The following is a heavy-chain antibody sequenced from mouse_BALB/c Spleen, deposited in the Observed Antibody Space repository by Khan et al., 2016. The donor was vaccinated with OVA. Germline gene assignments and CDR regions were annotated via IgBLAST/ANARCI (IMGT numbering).Heavy chain of an antibody. CDR3: ARGNYYGYYFDY. V-gene: IGHV3-2*02. Sequence: EVQLQESGPGLVKPSQSLSLTCTVTGYSITNNYAWNWIRQFPGNKLEWMGYISYSGSTNYNPSLKSRISITRATSKNQFFLQLKSVTTEDTATYYCARGNYYGYYFDYWGQGTTLTGSS. D-gene: IGHD1-1*01. CDR2: ISYSGST. CDR1: GYSITNNYA. J-gene: IGHJ2*01.